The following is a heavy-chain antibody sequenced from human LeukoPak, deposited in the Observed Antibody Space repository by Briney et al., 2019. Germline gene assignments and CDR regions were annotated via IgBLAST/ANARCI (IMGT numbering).Heavy chain of an antibody. CDR2: ISYDESSE. J-gene: IGHJ4*02. V-gene: IGHV3-30*03. D-gene: IGHD3-22*01. CDR1: GFTFSSYA. Sequence: GGSLRLSCAASGFTFSSYAMHWVRQAPGKGLEWVAVISYDESSEYYADSVKGRFTISRDNSRNTLYLQMNSLRAEDTAVYYCARVVHYYDGSGYYVGDYFDYWGQGTLVTVSS. CDR3: ARVVHYYDGSGYYVGDYFDY.